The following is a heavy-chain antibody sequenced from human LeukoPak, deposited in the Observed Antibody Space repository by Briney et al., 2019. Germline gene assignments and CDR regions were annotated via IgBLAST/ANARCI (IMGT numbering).Heavy chain of an antibody. CDR3: ARSTPETYSSSWYEDFDY. J-gene: IGHJ4*02. CDR1: GGSISSSSYY. V-gene: IGHV4-30-4*08. Sequence: SETLSLTCSVSGGSISSSSYYWGWIRQPPGKGLEWIGYIYYSGSTYYTPSLKSRVTISLDTSKNQFSLKLTSVTAADTAVYYCARSTPETYSSSWYEDFDYWGQGTLVTVSS. D-gene: IGHD6-13*01. CDR2: IYYSGST.